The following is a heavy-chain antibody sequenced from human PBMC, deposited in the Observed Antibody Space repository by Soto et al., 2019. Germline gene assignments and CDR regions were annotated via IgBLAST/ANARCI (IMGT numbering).Heavy chain of an antibody. CDR2: ISDDGSSA. CDR1: GFTFSMYW. Sequence: EVQLVESGGDLVQPGGSLRLSCTASGFTFSMYWMHWVRQVPGKGPEWVSRISDDGSSADYADSVKGRFTISRDNAKNTLYLEMHVLRADDTAVYYCTRGPRPSSVGTGAFWGQGTPVTVSS. J-gene: IGHJ4*02. D-gene: IGHD3-10*01. CDR3: TRGPRPSSVGTGAF. V-gene: IGHV3-74*01.